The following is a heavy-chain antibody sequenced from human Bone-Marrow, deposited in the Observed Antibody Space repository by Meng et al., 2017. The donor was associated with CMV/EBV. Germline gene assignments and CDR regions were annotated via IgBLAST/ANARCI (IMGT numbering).Heavy chain of an antibody. J-gene: IGHJ6*02. V-gene: IGHV1-2*02. CDR3: ANKYYGDYDSLRYYYGMDV. CDR2: INPNSGGT. Sequence: ASVKVSCKASGYTFTGYYMHWVRQAPGQGLEWMGWINPNSGGTNYAQKFQGRVTMTRDTSISTAYMELRSLRSDDTAVYYCANKYYGDYDSLRYYYGMDVWGQGTTVTVSS. CDR1: GYTFTGYY. D-gene: IGHD4-17*01.